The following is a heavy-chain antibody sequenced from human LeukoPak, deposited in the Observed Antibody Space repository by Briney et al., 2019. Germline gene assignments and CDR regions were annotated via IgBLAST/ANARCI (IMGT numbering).Heavy chain of an antibody. D-gene: IGHD3-16*01. CDR2: ISSSGSTI. J-gene: IGHJ4*02. V-gene: IGHV3-48*03. Sequence: GGSLRLSCAASGFTFSSYEMNWVRQAPGKGLEWVSYISSSGSTIYYADSVKGRFTISGANSKNTLYLQMNSLRAEDTAVYYCAKEGGFGTTFDYWGQGTLVTVSS. CDR3: AKEGGFGTTFDY. CDR1: GFTFSSYE.